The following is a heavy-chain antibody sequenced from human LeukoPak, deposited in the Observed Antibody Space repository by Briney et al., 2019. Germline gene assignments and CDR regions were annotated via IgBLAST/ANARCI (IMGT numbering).Heavy chain of an antibody. D-gene: IGHD3-10*01. CDR2: VSGSGDDS. V-gene: IGHV3-23*01. CDR3: EKGWFGTVDDH. J-gene: IGHJ4*02. CDR1: GFTFSSHA. Sequence: GGSLRLSCAASGFTFSSHAMNWVRQAPGKGLEWVSVVSGSGDDSKYADSVRGRFTTFRDNSKNTLYLQMNSLRVDDTAVYYCEKGWFGTVDDHWGQGTLVAVSS.